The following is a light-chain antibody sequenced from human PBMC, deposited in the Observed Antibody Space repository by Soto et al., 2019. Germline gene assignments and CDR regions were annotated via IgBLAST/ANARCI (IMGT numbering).Light chain of an antibody. CDR3: QQRSNWPPD. J-gene: IGKJ3*01. V-gene: IGKV3-11*01. CDR1: QTVTSY. CDR2: DAS. Sequence: EIVLSQSPATLSLSPGERATLSCRASQTVTSYLAWNQQKPGQAPRLLISDASNRATGIPAMFSGSGSGTDFTLTISSLEPEDYAVYYCQQRSNWPPDFGPGTKVDIK.